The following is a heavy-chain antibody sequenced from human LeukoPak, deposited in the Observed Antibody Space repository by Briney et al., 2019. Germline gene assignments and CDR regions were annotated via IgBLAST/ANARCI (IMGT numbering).Heavy chain of an antibody. J-gene: IGHJ4*02. V-gene: IGHV3-23*01. CDR3: ASSNYYYDSSGYLTDRRRFDY. CDR2: ISGSGGST. D-gene: IGHD3-22*01. Sequence: GGSLRLSCAASGFTFSSYSMNWVRQAPGKGLEWVSAISGSGGSTYYADSVKGRFTISRDNSKNTLYLQMNSLRAEDTAVYYCASSNYYYDSSGYLTDRRRFDYWGQGTLVTVSS. CDR1: GFTFSSYS.